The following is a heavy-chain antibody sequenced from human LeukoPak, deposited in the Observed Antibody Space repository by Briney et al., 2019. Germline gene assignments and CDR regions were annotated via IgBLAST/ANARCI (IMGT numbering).Heavy chain of an antibody. Sequence: GGSLRLSCAASGFTFNYYAMHWVRQAPGKGLEWVTFIRYDGSNKYYADSVKGRFTISRDNSKSTVYLQMNSLRAEDTAVYYCAKDYSKTSYYGSGTYYRPNWFDPWGQGTLVTVSS. J-gene: IGHJ5*02. V-gene: IGHV3-30*02. CDR2: IRYDGSNK. CDR3: AKDYSKTSYYGSGTYYRPNWFDP. CDR1: GFTFNYYA. D-gene: IGHD3-10*01.